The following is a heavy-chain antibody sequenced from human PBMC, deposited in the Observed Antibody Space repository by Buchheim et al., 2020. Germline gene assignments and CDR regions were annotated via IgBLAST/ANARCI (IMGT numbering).Heavy chain of an antibody. Sequence: QVQLVESGGGVVQPGRSLRLSCAASGFTFSSYAMHWVRQAPGKGLEWVAVISYDGSNKYYADPVKGRFTISRDNSKNTLYLQMNSLRAEDTAVYYCARGVAAAGIDYWGQGTL. CDR1: GFTFSSYA. D-gene: IGHD6-13*01. V-gene: IGHV3-30-3*01. J-gene: IGHJ4*02. CDR3: ARGVAAAGIDY. CDR2: ISYDGSNK.